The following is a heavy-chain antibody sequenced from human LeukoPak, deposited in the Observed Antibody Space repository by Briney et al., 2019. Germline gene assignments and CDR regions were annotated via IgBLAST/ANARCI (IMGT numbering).Heavy chain of an antibody. CDR1: GYTFTGYY. D-gene: IGHD2-2*01. CDR3: ARGIVVVPAATNWFDP. V-gene: IGHV1-2*02. Sequence: ASVKVSCKGSGYTFTGYYMHWVRQAPGQGLEWMGWINPNSGGTNYAQKFQGRDTMTRDTSISTAYMELSRLRSDDTAVYYCARGIVVVPAATNWFDPWGQGTLVTVSS. J-gene: IGHJ5*02. CDR2: INPNSGGT.